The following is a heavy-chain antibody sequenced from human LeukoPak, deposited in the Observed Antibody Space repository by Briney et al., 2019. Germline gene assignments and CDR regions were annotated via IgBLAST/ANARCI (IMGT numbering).Heavy chain of an antibody. Sequence: GGSLRLSCVASGFTLSSYTLNWVRRAPGKGLEWVSVISRRGDTKYYADSVKGRFTISRDNSKNTVFLQMNSLRAEDTAVYYCAKDHSSAWNFYYYGMNVWGQGTTVTVSS. CDR3: AKDHSSAWNFYYYGMNV. V-gene: IGHV3-23*01. CDR1: GFTLSSYT. D-gene: IGHD6-19*01. J-gene: IGHJ6*02. CDR2: ISRRGDTK.